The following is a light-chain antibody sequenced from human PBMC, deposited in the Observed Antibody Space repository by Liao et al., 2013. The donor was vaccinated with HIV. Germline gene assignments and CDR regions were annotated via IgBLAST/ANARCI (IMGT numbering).Light chain of an antibody. CDR2: QDS. J-gene: IGLJ1*01. CDR1: KLGDKY. Sequence: SYELTQPPSVSVSPGQTASITCSGDKLGDKYACWYQQKPGQSPVLVIYQDSKRPSGIPERFSGSNSGNTATLTISGTQAMDEADYYCQTWDVNAAYVFATGTKVTVL. CDR3: QTWDVNAAYV. V-gene: IGLV3-1*01.